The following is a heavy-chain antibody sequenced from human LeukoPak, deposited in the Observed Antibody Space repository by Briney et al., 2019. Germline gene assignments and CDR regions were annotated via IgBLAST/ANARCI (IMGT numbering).Heavy chain of an antibody. Sequence: SETLSLTCTVSGGSVSSTTYYWSWIRQPPGKGLEWIASINYSGSTYYNPSLKSRVTISVDTSENQFSLKLSSVTATQRAIYSCARQGYDILTGYIDAFDIWGQGTMVTVSS. CDR1: GGSVSSTTYY. J-gene: IGHJ3*02. CDR2: INYSGST. CDR3: ARQGYDILTGYIDAFDI. V-gene: IGHV4-39*01. D-gene: IGHD3-9*01.